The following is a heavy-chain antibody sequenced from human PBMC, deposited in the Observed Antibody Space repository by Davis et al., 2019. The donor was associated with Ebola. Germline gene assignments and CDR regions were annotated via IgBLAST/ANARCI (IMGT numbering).Heavy chain of an antibody. V-gene: IGHV3-30*04. D-gene: IGHD1-14*01. CDR1: GFTFRSYA. CDR3: ARDLPGGDWYFDL. CDR2: ISYDGSNK. Sequence: GESLKISCAASGFTFRSYAMHRVRQAPGKGLEWVAVISYDGSNKYYADSVKGRFTISRDNSKNTLYLQMRSLRAEDTAVYYCARDLPGGDWYFDLWGRGTLVTVSS. J-gene: IGHJ2*01.